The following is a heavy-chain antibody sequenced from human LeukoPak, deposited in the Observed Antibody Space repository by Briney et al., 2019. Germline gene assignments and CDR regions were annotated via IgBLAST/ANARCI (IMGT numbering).Heavy chain of an antibody. CDR1: GFTFSSSW. V-gene: IGHV3-7*04. J-gene: IGHJ4*02. CDR3: ARETAARLDY. D-gene: IGHD2-21*02. Sequence: GGSLRLSCAASGFTFSSSWMSWVRQAPGKGLEWVAYINQDGSGKYSVDSVKGRFTTSRDNAKNSLYLQMNSLRVEDTAVYYCARETAARLDYWGQGTLVTVSS. CDR2: INQDGSGK.